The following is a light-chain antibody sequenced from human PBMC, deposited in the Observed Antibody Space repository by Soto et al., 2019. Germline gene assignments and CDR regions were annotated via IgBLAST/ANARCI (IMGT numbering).Light chain of an antibody. Sequence: QSVLTQPPSASGTPGQRATISCSGSSSNIGSNYVYWYQQPPGTAPKLLIYRNNQRPSGVPDRFSGSKSGTSVSLAISGLRPEDEAEYYCAAWDDSLSGYVFGTGTKVTVL. J-gene: IGLJ1*01. V-gene: IGLV1-47*01. CDR3: AAWDDSLSGYV. CDR1: SSNIGSNY. CDR2: RNN.